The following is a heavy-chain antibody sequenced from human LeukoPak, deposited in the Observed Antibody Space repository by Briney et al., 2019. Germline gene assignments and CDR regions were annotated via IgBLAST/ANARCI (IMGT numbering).Heavy chain of an antibody. D-gene: IGHD2-2*01. CDR3: YARPVLPAAFLRSGNYMDV. V-gene: IGHV3-53*01. CDR1: GPNVTYNY. CDR2: IYSGGMT. J-gene: IGHJ6*03. Sequence: GGSLRLSCAASGPNVTYNYMSWVRQAPGKGLEWLSVIYSGGMTYYADSVKGRFIISRDNSKNTLYLQMNRLRAEDTAVYYCYARPVLPAAFLRSGNYMDVWGKGTTVTVSS.